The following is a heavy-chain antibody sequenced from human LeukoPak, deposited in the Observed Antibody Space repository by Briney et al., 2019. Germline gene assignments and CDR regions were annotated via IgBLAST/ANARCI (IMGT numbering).Heavy chain of an antibody. CDR1: GFTLSNYV. CDR2: TRYDGSDK. J-gene: IGHJ4*02. V-gene: IGHV3-30*02. Sequence: GGSLRLSCAASGFTLSNYVMHWVRQAPGKGLEWVAFTRYDGSDKYNADSLKGRFTISRDNSKNTLYLQMNSLRAEDTALYYCAKGGHCSRTICYTSGGPIDYWGQGTLVTVSS. CDR3: AKGGHCSRTICYTSGGPIDY. D-gene: IGHD2-2*01.